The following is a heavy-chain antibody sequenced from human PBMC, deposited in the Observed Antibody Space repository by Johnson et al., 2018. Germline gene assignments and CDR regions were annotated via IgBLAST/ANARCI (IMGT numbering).Heavy chain of an antibody. V-gene: IGHV3-23*04. CDR2: ISGSGGST. D-gene: IGHD4-17*01. CDR1: GFTFSSYG. Sequence: EVQLVEAGGGLVQPGGSLRLSCAASGFTFSSYGIHWVRQAPGKGLEWVSGISGSGGSTYYADSVKGRFPISRDKTKNTLYLQMNSLRAEDTAVYYCAKGMTTVTTGGVAFDIWGQGTMVTVSS. J-gene: IGHJ3*02. CDR3: AKGMTTVTTGGVAFDI.